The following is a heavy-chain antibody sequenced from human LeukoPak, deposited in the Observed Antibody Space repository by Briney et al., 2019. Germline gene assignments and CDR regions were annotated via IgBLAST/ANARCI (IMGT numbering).Heavy chain of an antibody. Sequence: GESLKISCKGSGYSFTSYWIGWVRQMPGKGLEWMGIIYPGDSDTRYSPSFQGQVTISADKSISTAYLQWSSLEASDTAMYYCGRLNSGNPPSYYYYGMDVWGQGTTVTVSS. CDR2: IYPGDSDT. D-gene: IGHD1-26*01. V-gene: IGHV5-51*01. CDR3: GRLNSGNPPSYYYYGMDV. J-gene: IGHJ6*02. CDR1: GYSFTSYW.